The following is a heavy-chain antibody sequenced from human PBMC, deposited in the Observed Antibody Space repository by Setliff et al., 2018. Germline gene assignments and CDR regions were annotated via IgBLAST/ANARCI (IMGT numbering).Heavy chain of an antibody. CDR2: VDRSGNT. D-gene: IGHD3-22*01. CDR1: GGSFSAYY. J-gene: IGHJ4*02. Sequence: SSETLSLTCAVYGGSFSAYYWSWIRQPPGKGLDWIGTVDRSGNTFYNPSLRSRVTISVDTSKNQISLKLTSVSAADTAVYYCARRDSTSYYGYSFDFWGRGTLVTVSS. V-gene: IGHV4-34*01. CDR3: ARRDSTSYYGYSFDF.